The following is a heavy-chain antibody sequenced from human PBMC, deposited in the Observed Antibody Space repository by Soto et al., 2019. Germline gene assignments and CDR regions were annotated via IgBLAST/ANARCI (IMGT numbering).Heavy chain of an antibody. CDR1: GFTFKTYG. J-gene: IGHJ3*02. CDR3: ARGGRYSYITHDAFDI. D-gene: IGHD5-18*01. CDR2: ISDDGSNK. Sequence: QVQLVESGGGVVQPGRSLRLSCAASGFTFKTYGMHWVRQAPGKGLAWVAVISDDGSNKYNIASVEGRFTISRDNSKNTLSLQMNSLIEEDTAVYYCARGGRYSYITHDAFDIWGQGTMVTGSS. V-gene: IGHV3-30*03.